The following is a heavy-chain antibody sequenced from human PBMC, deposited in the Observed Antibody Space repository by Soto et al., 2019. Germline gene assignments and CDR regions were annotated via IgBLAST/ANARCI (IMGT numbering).Heavy chain of an antibody. V-gene: IGHV3-11*01. Sequence: GGSLRLSCAASGFTFSDYYMSWIRQAPGKGLEWVSYISSSGSTVYYADSVKGRFTISRDNAKNSLYLQMNSLRAEDTAVYYCARGVGYNWNYGTVFDYWGQGTLVTVSS. CDR2: ISSSGSTV. J-gene: IGHJ4*02. D-gene: IGHD1-7*01. CDR3: ARGVGYNWNYGTVFDY. CDR1: GFTFSDYY.